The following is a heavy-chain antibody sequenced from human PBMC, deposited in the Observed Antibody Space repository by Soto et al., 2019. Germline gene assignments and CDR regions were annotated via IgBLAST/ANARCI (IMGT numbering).Heavy chain of an antibody. D-gene: IGHD3-22*01. Sequence: QMQLVQSGPEVKKPGTSVKVSCKASGFTFTSSAVQWVRQARGQRLEWIGWIVVGSGNTNYAQKFQERVTITRDMSTSTAYMELSSMRSEDTAVYYCAAGLYYYVSSSYYYYYYGMAVWCQGTTVTVSS. J-gene: IGHJ6*02. CDR1: GFTFTSSA. CDR3: AAGLYYYVSSSYYYYYYGMAV. CDR2: IVVGSGNT. V-gene: IGHV1-58*01.